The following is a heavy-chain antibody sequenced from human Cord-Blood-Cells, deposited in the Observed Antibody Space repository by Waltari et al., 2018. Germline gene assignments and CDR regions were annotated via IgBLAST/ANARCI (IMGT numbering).Heavy chain of an antibody. D-gene: IGHD3-22*01. J-gene: IGHJ3*02. V-gene: IGHV4-4*02. Sequence: QVQLQESGPGLVKPSGTLSLTCAVSGGSISSSNWWSWVRQPPGKWLEWIGEIYHRGSTNYNPSLQSRVTISVDKSKNQFSLKLSSVTAADTAVYYCARASRYYDSSGYYAFDIWGQGTMVTVSS. CDR1: GGSISSSNW. CDR3: ARASRYYDSSGYYAFDI. CDR2: IYHRGST.